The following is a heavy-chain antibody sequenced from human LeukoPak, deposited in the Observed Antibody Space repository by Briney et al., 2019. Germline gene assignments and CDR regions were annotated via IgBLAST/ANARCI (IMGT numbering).Heavy chain of an antibody. CDR3: ANSEAAADYYYYYGMDV. J-gene: IGHJ6*02. V-gene: IGHV3-30*18. CDR1: GFSFSSYG. Sequence: AGGSLRLSCAASGFSFSSYGMHWVRQAPGKGLEWVAVISYDGSNKYYADSVKGRFTISRDNSKNTLYLQMNSLRAEDTAVYYCANSEAAADYYYYYGMDVWGQGTTVTVSS. D-gene: IGHD6-13*01. CDR2: ISYDGSNK.